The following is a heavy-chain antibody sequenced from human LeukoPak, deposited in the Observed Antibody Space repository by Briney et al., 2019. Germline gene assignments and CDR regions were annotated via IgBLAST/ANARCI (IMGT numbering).Heavy chain of an antibody. CDR1: GGSVSSSSYY. J-gene: IGHJ3*02. Sequence: SETLSLTCTVSGGSVSSSSYYWGWIRQPPGKGLEWIGSIYYSGSTYYNPSLKSRVTISVDTSKNQFSLKLSSVTAADTAVYYCAREKLQEDAFDIWGQGTMVTVSS. D-gene: IGHD5-24*01. V-gene: IGHV4-39*07. CDR3: AREKLQEDAFDI. CDR2: IYYSGST.